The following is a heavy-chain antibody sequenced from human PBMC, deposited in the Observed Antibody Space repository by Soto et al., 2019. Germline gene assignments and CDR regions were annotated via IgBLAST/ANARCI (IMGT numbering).Heavy chain of an antibody. CDR1: GFTFSSYG. CDR2: IWYDGSNK. D-gene: IGHD4-17*01. CDR3: AREVGGDYVAGGY. J-gene: IGHJ4*02. V-gene: IGHV3-33*01. Sequence: GGSLRLSCAASGFTFSSYGMHWVRQAPGKGLEWVAVIWYDGSNKYYADSVKGRFTISRDNSKNTLYLQMNSLRAEDTAVYYCAREVGGDYVAGGYWGQGTLVTVSS.